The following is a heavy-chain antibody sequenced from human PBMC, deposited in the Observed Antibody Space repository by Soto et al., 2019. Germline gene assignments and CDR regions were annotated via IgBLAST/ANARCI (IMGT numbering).Heavy chain of an antibody. V-gene: IGHV1-69*13. CDR3: ARGTTWIQLWSTKNGDAFDI. D-gene: IGHD5-18*01. CDR1: GGTLSCYG. J-gene: IGHJ3*02. Sequence: GASVKVSRKDSGGTLSCYGIRWVRQAPGQGVEWMGGFIPIFGTANSAQNFQGRVTITADESTSTSYMELSSLRSEDTAVYYYARGTTWIQLWSTKNGDAFDIWGQGTMVTVSS. CDR2: FIPIFGTA.